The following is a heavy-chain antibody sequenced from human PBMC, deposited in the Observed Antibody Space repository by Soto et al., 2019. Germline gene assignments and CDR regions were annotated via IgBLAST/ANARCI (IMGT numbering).Heavy chain of an antibody. J-gene: IGHJ4*02. CDR2: TYYRSKWYN. D-gene: IGHD6-13*01. CDR1: GDSVSSNSAA. CDR3: ARAPGIAAAATGYFDY. V-gene: IGHV6-1*01. Sequence: SQTLSLTCAISGDSVSSNSAAWNWIRQSPSRGLEWLGRTYYRSKWYNDYAVSVKSRITINPDTSKNQFSLQLNSVTPEDTSLFYCARAPGIAAAATGYFDYWGQGTLVTVSS.